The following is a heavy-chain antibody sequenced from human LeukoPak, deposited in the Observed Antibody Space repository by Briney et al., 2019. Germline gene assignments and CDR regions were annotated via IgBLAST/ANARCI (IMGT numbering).Heavy chain of an antibody. D-gene: IGHD3-3*01. CDR2: IRYDGSNK. J-gene: IGHJ4*02. CDR3: AKVDDFWSGYYYGNY. Sequence: GGSLRLSCAASGFTFSSYAMSWVRQAPGKGLEWVAFIRYDGSNKYYADSVKGRFTISRDNSKNTLYLQMNSLRAEDTAVYYCAKVDDFWSGYYYGNYWGQRTLVTVSS. V-gene: IGHV3-30*02. CDR1: GFTFSSYA.